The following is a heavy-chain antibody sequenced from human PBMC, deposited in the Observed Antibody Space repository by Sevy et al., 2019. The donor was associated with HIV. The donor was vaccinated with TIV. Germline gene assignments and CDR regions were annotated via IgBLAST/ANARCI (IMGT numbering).Heavy chain of an antibody. CDR1: GFTFSNYA. CDR3: ARKYDSSGYFDY. CDR2: ISGSGGSGDKT. J-gene: IGHJ4*02. Sequence: GGSLRLSCAASGFTFSNYAMNWVRQAPGNGLEWVSGISGSGGSGDKTNYADSVKGRFTISRDDSKNSLYLQLNSLRAEDTAIYYCARKYDSSGYFDYSGQGTVVTVSS. V-gene: IGHV3-23*01. D-gene: IGHD3-22*01.